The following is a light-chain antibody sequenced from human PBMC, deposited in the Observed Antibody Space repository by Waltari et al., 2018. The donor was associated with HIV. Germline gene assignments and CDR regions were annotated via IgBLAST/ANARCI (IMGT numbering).Light chain of an antibody. V-gene: IGKV3-20*01. CDR2: GAS. CDR3: QQYGNSLT. CDR1: QSVNSRF. Sequence: EIVLTQSPGTLSLSPGERATLSCRASQSVNSRFLAWYQQKPGQAPRLLIYGASDRVTGIPDRFSGSGSGTDFTLTISRLEPEDFAVYYCQQYGNSLTFGGGTKVEIK. J-gene: IGKJ4*01.